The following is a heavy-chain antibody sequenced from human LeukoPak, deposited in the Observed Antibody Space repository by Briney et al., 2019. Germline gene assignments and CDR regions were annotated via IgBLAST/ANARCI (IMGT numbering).Heavy chain of an antibody. CDR2: ISGSGGST. D-gene: IGHD6-13*01. V-gene: IGHV3-23*01. CDR3: AKDGSNSSSLYYYYYGMDV. Sequence: GGSLRLSCAASGFTFSSYAMSWVRQAPGKGLEWVSAISGSGGSTYYADSVKGRFTISRDNSKNTLCLQMNSLRAEDTAVYYCAKDGSNSSSLYYYYYGMDVWGKGTTVTVSS. J-gene: IGHJ6*04. CDR1: GFTFSSYA.